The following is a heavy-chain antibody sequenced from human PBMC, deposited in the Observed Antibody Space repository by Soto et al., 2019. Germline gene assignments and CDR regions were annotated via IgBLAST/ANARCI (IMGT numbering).Heavy chain of an antibody. V-gene: IGHV2-5*01. J-gene: IGHJ4*02. CDR2: IYCNDEK. CDR1: GFSLSTYAVG. Sequence: QITLKESGRTLVKPTQTLTLTCTFSGFSLSTYAVGVGWIRQPPGKALEWVALIYCNDEKRSRPSLNSRLTIAKDTSKNPVVLTMTNMDPVDTGTYYCAQCLGAGNSCYFDYWGQGALVTVSS. CDR3: AQCLGAGNSCYFDY. D-gene: IGHD6-13*01.